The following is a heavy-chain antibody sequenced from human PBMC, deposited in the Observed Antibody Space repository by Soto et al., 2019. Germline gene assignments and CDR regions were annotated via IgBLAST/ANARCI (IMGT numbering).Heavy chain of an antibody. CDR3: ARLSSGYYYVDY. V-gene: IGHV4-30-2*01. D-gene: IGHD3-22*01. CDR1: GGSISSGGYS. Sequence: QLQLQESGSGLVKPSQTLSLTCAVSGGSISSGGYSWSWIQQPPGKGLEWIGYIYHSGSTYYNPSLKSRVTISVDRSKNQFSLKLSSVTAADTAVYYCARLSSGYYYVDYWGQGTLVTVSS. J-gene: IGHJ4*02. CDR2: IYHSGST.